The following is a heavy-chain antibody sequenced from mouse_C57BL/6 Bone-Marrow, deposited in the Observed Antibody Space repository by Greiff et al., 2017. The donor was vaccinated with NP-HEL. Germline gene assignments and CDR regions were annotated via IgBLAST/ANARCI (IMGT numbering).Heavy chain of an antibody. Sequence: VHVKQSGTVLARPGASVKMSCKTSGYTFTSYWMHWVKQRPGQGLEWIGAIYPGNSDTSYNQKFKGKAKLTAVTSASTAYMELSSLTKEDSAVYYCTGGYYDYDGIAYWGQGTLVTVSA. CDR2: IYPGNSDT. CDR1: GYTFTSYW. V-gene: IGHV1-5*01. J-gene: IGHJ3*01. CDR3: TGGYYDYDGIAY. D-gene: IGHD2-4*01.